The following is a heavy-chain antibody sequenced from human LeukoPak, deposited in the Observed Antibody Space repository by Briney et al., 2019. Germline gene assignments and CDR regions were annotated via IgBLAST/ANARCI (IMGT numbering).Heavy chain of an antibody. Sequence: PGGSLRLSCAASGFTFSDYAMHWVRQAPGKGLEWVAVMGYDGSNKYDEDSVKGRFTISRDNSKNIMYLQMNSLRAEDTAVYYCARDRFMVRGVMVGTFDLWGQGTMVTVSS. CDR2: MGYDGSNK. V-gene: IGHV3-33*01. CDR3: ARDRFMVRGVMVGTFDL. CDR1: GFTFSDYA. D-gene: IGHD3-10*01. J-gene: IGHJ3*01.